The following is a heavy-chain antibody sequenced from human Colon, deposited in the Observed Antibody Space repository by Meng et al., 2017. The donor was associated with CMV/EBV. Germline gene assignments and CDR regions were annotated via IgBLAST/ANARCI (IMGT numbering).Heavy chain of an antibody. D-gene: IGHD3-3*01. CDR3: AKGADFHDFWSGFAY. CDR2: ISGSGVTT. J-gene: IGHJ4*02. CDR1: GFTFNDFD. Sequence: GGSLRLSCAASGFTFNDFDMTWVRQAPGKGLEWVSSISGSGVTTYYSDAVKGRFTISRDNSRNTLHLRINSLRADDTAVYYCAKGADFHDFWSGFAYWGQGAVVTVSS. V-gene: IGHV3-23*01.